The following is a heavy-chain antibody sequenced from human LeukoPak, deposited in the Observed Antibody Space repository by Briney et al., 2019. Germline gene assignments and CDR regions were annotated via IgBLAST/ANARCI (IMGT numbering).Heavy chain of an antibody. Sequence: ASVKVSCKASGYTFTSYGISWVRQAPGQGLEWMGWISAYNGNTNYAQKLQGRVTMTTDTSTSTAYMELRSLRSDDTAVYYCARERMEGYCSGGSCSAAGPNFDYWGQGTLVTVSS. CDR1: GYTFTSYG. CDR3: ARERMEGYCSGGSCSAAGPNFDY. D-gene: IGHD2-15*01. CDR2: ISAYNGNT. J-gene: IGHJ4*02. V-gene: IGHV1-18*01.